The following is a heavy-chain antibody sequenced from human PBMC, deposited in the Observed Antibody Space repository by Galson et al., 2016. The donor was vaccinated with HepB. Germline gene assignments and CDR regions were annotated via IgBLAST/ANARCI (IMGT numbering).Heavy chain of an antibody. D-gene: IGHD3-16*02. CDR3: VRQCSYSWLSPD. CDR2: VGYDGGGV. J-gene: IGHJ4*02. CDR1: GFTFSSYG. Sequence: SLRLSCAASGFTFSSYGMHWVRQAPGQGPEGVAVVGYDGGGVYSAAVQGRFTISRDNSKNTVHLQMNSLRADDTAVYYCVRQCSYSWLSPDWGQGTLVTVSS. V-gene: IGHV3-33*01.